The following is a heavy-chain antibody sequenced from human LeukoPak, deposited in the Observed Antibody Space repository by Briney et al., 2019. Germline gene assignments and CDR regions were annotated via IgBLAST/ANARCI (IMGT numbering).Heavy chain of an antibody. J-gene: IGHJ3*01. CDR1: GFTFSRYW. CDR3: ARDRSDILTGYNDAFDF. CDR2: IKPDGREE. Sequence: GGPLRLSCIDSGFTFSRYWMSWVRQAPGKGLEWVANIKPDGREEYYVDSVKGRFTISRDNAKNSLYLQMNSLRAEDTALYYCARDRSDILTGYNDAFDFWGQGTMVTVSS. D-gene: IGHD3-9*01. V-gene: IGHV3-7*01.